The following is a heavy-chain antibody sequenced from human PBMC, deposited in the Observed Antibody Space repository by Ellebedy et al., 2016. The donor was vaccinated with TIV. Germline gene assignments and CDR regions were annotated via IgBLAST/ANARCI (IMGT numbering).Heavy chain of an antibody. D-gene: IGHD4-17*01. Sequence: ASVKVSCKASGYTFTSYYMHWVRQAPGQGLEWMGIINPSGGSTNYAQKFQERVTITRDMSTSTAYMELSSLRSDDTAVYYCASGIPPGDYVYYYGMDVWGQGTTVTVSS. V-gene: IGHV1-46*01. CDR1: GYTFTSYY. CDR3: ASGIPPGDYVYYYGMDV. CDR2: INPSGGST. J-gene: IGHJ6*02.